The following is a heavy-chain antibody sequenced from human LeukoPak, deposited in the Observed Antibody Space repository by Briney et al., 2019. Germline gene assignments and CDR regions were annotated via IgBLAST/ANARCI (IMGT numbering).Heavy chain of an antibody. CDR3: AIKRPTAVDAFDI. V-gene: IGHV3-23*01. J-gene: IGHJ3*02. CDR2: ICSSGGST. CDR1: GLPLSRHA. D-gene: IGHD4-17*01. Sequence: GGSLTLSCALSGLPLSRHAMGGVRPAPRRGVECVSAICSSGGSTDYADSVKGRFTISRDNSKNTLHLQMNSLRAEDTAVYYCAIKRPTAVDAFDIWGQGTMVTVSS.